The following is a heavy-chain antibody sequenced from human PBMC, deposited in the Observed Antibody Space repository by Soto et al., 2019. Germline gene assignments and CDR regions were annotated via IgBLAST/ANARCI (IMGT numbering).Heavy chain of an antibody. D-gene: IGHD6-19*01. J-gene: IGHJ5*02. Sequence: QVQLVQSGAEVKKPGASVKVSCKASGYTFTDYGISWVRQAPGQGLEWMGWISPYTGDTKYPQRLQGRVTVTADTSTSTAYMELRSLKSADTAVYYCAKTSGWNWFDPWGQGTLVSVSS. CDR3: AKTSGWNWFDP. CDR1: GYTFTDYG. V-gene: IGHV1-18*01. CDR2: ISPYTGDT.